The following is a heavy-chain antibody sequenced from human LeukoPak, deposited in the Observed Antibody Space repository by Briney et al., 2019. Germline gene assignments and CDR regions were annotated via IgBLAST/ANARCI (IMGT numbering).Heavy chain of an antibody. CDR3: AKSHDPIRSGWYLLY. V-gene: IGHV4-34*01. J-gene: IGHJ4*02. CDR1: GDSISSYY. D-gene: IGHD6-19*01. CDR2: IDHTGST. Sequence: SETLSLTCTVSGDSISSYYWTWIRQPPGKGLEWIGEIDHTGSTNYNPSLKSRVTISVDTSLRVNSVTAADTAVYYCAKSHDPIRSGWYLLYWGQGTLVTISS.